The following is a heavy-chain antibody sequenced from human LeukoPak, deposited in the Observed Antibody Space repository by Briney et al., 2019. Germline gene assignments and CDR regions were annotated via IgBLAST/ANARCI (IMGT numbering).Heavy chain of an antibody. CDR2: ISGSGGST. V-gene: IGHV3-23*01. CDR3: AKDGLRFLEWLAPYYYYYMDV. D-gene: IGHD3-3*01. Sequence: GGSMRLSCAASGFTFSSYAMSWVRQAPGKGLEWVSAISGSGGSTYYADSVKGRFTISRDNSKNTLYLQMNSLRAEDTAVYYCAKDGLRFLEWLAPYYYYYMDVWGKGTTVTVSS. J-gene: IGHJ6*03. CDR1: GFTFSSYA.